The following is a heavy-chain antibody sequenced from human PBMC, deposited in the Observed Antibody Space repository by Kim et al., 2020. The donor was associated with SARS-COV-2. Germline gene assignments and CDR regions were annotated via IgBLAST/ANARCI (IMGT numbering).Heavy chain of an antibody. D-gene: IGHD4-4*01. V-gene: IGHV3-74*01. CDR2: IKSDGTDP. Sequence: GGSLRLSCAASGFTFSNYWMHWVRQAPGKGLVWVSRIKSDGTDPSYADSVKGRFTISRDNAKNTLNLQMYSLRVEDTAVYYCARGSQMTTINSLDYWGQGILVTVSS. J-gene: IGHJ4*02. CDR1: GFTFSNYW. CDR3: ARGSQMTTINSLDY.